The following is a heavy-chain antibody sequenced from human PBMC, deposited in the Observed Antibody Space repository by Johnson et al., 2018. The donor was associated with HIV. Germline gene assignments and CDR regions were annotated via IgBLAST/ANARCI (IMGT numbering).Heavy chain of an antibody. CDR3: ARAFNYYDSSGYYPDAFDI. CDR1: GFTVSSYY. V-gene: IGHV3-66*01. J-gene: IGHJ3*02. Sequence: VQLLESGGGLVPPGGSLRLSCAASGFTVSSYYMSWVRQAPGKGLEWVSVLFSGGSTYYADSVKGRFTISRDNLKNTVYLQMNSLRAEDTAVYYCARAFNYYDSSGYYPDAFDIWGQGTMVTVSS. D-gene: IGHD3-22*01. CDR2: LFSGGST.